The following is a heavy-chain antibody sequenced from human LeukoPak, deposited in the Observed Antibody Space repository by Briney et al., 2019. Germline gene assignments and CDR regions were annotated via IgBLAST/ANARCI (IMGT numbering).Heavy chain of an antibody. D-gene: IGHD4-23*01. J-gene: IGHJ6*02. CDR3: ARGPYYGGPGDYYYGMDV. V-gene: IGHV3-21*01. Sequence: GGSLRLSCAASGFTFSSYSMNWVRQAPGKGLEWVSSISSSSSYIYYADSVKGRFTISRDNAKNSLYLQMNSLRADDTAVYYCARGPYYGGPGDYYYGMDVWGQGTTVTVSS. CDR1: GFTFSSYS. CDR2: ISSSSSYI.